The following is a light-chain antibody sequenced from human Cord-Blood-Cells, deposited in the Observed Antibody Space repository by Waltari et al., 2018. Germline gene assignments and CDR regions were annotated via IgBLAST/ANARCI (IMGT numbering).Light chain of an antibody. V-gene: IGLV2-14*01. CDR1: SSAVGGYNY. CDR2: EVS. CDR3: SSYTSSSTLV. Sequence: QSALTQPASVSGSSGQSITISCTGTSSAVGGYNYVSWYQQHPGKAPKLMIYEVSNRPSGVSNRFSGSKSGNTASLTISGLQAEDEADYYCSSYTSSSTLVFGTGTKVTVL. J-gene: IGLJ1*01.